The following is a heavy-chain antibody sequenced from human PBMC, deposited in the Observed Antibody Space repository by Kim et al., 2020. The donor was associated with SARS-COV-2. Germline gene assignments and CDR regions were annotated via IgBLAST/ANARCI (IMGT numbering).Heavy chain of an antibody. J-gene: IGHJ4*02. Sequence: GGSLRLSCAASGFTFSSYWMHWVRHAPGEGPVWVSRINSDGSSTIYADSVKGRFTTSRDNAKNTLYLQMNSLRAEDTAVYYCARARWVDYWGQGTLVTVSS. CDR1: GFTFSSYW. CDR2: INSDGSST. CDR3: ARARWVDY. V-gene: IGHV3-74*01.